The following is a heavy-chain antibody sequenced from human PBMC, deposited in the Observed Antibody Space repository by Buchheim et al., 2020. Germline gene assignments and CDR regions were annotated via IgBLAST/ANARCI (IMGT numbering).Heavy chain of an antibody. CDR3: AKDRAQTSGSYFYWFFDL. CDR1: GLTFSSYA. Sequence: EVQLLESGGGLVQPGGSLRLSCAASGLTFSSYAMSWVRQAPGKGLEWVSAISGSGGSTSYADSVKGRFTISRDNSKNTLYLQMNSLRAEDTAVYYCAKDRAQTSGSYFYWFFDLWGRGTL. J-gene: IGHJ2*01. V-gene: IGHV3-23*01. D-gene: IGHD1-26*01. CDR2: ISGSGGST.